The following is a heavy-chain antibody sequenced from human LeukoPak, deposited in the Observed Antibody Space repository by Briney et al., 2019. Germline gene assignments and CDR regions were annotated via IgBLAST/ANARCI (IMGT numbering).Heavy chain of an antibody. Sequence: GESLKISCKGSGYSITSYWIGWVRQVPGKGLEWMGIIYPGDSDTRYSPSFQGQVTISADKSISTAYLQWSSLKASDTAMYYCARTEGSRRNWFDPWGQGTLVTVSS. D-gene: IGHD6-13*01. CDR1: GYSITSYW. V-gene: IGHV5-51*01. CDR3: ARTEGSRRNWFDP. J-gene: IGHJ5*02. CDR2: IYPGDSDT.